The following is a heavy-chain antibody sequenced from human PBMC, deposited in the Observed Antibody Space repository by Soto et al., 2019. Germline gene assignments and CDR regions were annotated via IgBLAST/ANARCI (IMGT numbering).Heavy chain of an antibody. V-gene: IGHV1-69*01. D-gene: IGHD3-22*01. CDR2: IIPIFGTA. J-gene: IGHJ6*02. Sequence: QVQLVQSGAEVKKPGSSVKVSCKASGGTFSSYAISWVRQAPGQGLEWMGGIIPIFGTANYAQKFQGRVTITADEYTSTAYMDLSSLRSEDTAVYYCSAGTTYYYDRSGYVPYYYGMDVWGQGTTVTVSS. CDR3: SAGTTYYYDRSGYVPYYYGMDV. CDR1: GGTFSSYA.